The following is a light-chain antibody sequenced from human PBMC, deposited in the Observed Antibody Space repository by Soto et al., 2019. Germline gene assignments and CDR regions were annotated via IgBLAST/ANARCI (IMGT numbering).Light chain of an antibody. Sequence: EVVLTQSPVTLSLSPGERATLSCRASQSFRGLLAWYQQKPGQAPRLLIYDAYNRATGIPHRFSGSGSGTDFTLTISSLEPEDSAVYYCQQRHMWPITFGQGTRLEMK. CDR3: QQRHMWPIT. CDR2: DAY. V-gene: IGKV3-11*01. J-gene: IGKJ5*01. CDR1: QSFRGL.